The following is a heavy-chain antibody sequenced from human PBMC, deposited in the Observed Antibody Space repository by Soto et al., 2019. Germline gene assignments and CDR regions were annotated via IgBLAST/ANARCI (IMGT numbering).Heavy chain of an antibody. Sequence: EVQLVESGGGLVQPGGSLRLSCAASGFTFSSYWMHWVRQAPGKGLVWVSRINSDGSSTSYADSVKGRFTISRDNAKNTLYLQMNSLRAEDTAVYYCASRRYSSGWTRRYNFAYWGQGTLVTVSS. V-gene: IGHV3-74*01. CDR2: INSDGSST. J-gene: IGHJ4*02. CDR3: ASRRYSSGWTRRYNFAY. D-gene: IGHD6-19*01. CDR1: GFTFSSYW.